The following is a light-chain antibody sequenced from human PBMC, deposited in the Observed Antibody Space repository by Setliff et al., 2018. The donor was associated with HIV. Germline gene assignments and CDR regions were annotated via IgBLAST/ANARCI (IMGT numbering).Light chain of an antibody. J-gene: IGLJ1*01. Sequence: QSALTQPPSVSGAPGQRVTISCTGSSSNIGTGYDVHWYQQLPGTAPKLLIHDNNNRPSGVPDRFSGSKSGTSASLAITGLQAVDEADYYCQSYDSSLSGFVFGSGTKVTVL. CDR2: DNN. CDR3: QSYDSSLSGFV. V-gene: IGLV1-40*01. CDR1: SSNIGTGYD.